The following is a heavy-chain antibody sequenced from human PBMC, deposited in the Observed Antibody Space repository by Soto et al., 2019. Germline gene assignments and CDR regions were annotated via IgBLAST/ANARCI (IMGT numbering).Heavy chain of an antibody. J-gene: IGHJ6*02. Sequence: QVQLVESGGGVVQPGRSLRLSCAASGFTFSSYGMHWVRQAPGKGLEWVAVIWYDGSNKYYADSVKGRFTISRGNSKNTLYLQMNSLRAEDTAVYYCARDLKLSGSPDYSYYGMDVWGQGTTVTVSS. CDR3: ARDLKLSGSPDYSYYGMDV. V-gene: IGHV3-33*01. CDR2: IWYDGSNK. CDR1: GFTFSSYG. D-gene: IGHD1-26*01.